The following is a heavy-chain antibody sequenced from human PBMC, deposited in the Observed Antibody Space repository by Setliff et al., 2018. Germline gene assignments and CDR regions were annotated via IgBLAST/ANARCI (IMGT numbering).Heavy chain of an antibody. CDR1: GDSISSRTYY. J-gene: IGHJ6*03. CDR3: ARATGFFYVDA. CDR2: IYTTWST. D-gene: IGHD3-3*01. Sequence: SETLSLTCTVSGDSISSRTYYWSWIRQPAGKGLEWIGHIYTTWSTNYNPSLKSRVTISLDASKNQFFLRLTSVTAADTAVYYCARATGFFYVDAWGKGTTVTVSS. V-gene: IGHV4-61*09.